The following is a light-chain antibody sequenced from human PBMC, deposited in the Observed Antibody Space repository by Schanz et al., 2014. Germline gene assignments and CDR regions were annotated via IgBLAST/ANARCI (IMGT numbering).Light chain of an antibody. CDR3: QHYNNWPLT. V-gene: IGKV3-15*01. Sequence: EIVMTQSPATLSVSPGERATLSCRASQSVRTNLAWYQQRLGQAPRLLIYGASTRATGIPARFSGSGSETEFTLTISSLQSEDVAGYYCQHYNNWPLTFGQGTRLQIK. J-gene: IGKJ5*01. CDR2: GAS. CDR1: QSVRTN.